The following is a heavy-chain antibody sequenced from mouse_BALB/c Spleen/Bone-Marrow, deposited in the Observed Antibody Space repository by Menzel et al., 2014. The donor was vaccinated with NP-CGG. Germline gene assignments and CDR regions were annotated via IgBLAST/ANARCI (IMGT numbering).Heavy chain of an antibody. CDR1: GSSITSDYA. CDR3: SRDYYGSGYFDC. V-gene: IGHV3-2*02. J-gene: IGHJ2*01. CDR2: INYNGST. Sequence: EVKLVESGPGLVIPSQSVSLTCTVSGSSITSDYAWNWIRQFPGSKLEWMGYINYNGSTTYNPSLTSRISITQNTSKNQLFLQLNSVTNEDTATYYCSRDYYGSGYFDCWGQGTTLTVSS. D-gene: IGHD1-1*01.